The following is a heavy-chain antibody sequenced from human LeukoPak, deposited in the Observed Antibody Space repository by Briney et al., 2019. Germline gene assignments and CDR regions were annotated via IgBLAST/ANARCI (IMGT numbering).Heavy chain of an antibody. CDR3: ARVSRITMIAQIAGP. D-gene: IGHD3-22*01. J-gene: IGHJ5*02. Sequence: PSETLSLTCAVSGYSISSGYYWGWIRQPPGKGLEWIGSIYHSGSTYYNPSLKSRVTISVDTSKNQFSLKLSSVTAADTALCYCARVSRITMIAQIAGPWGQGTLVTVSS. V-gene: IGHV4-38-2*01. CDR1: GYSISSGYY. CDR2: IYHSGST.